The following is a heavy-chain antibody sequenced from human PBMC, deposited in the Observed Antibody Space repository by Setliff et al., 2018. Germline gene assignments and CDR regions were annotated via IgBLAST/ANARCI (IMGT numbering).Heavy chain of an antibody. D-gene: IGHD4-17*01. CDR1: GYTFTSYY. J-gene: IGHJ4*03. CDR3: ARDAGERGSSVTQGAHYFDY. Sequence: ASVKVSCKASGYTFTSYYMHWVRQAPGQGLEWMGIINPSGGSTSYAQKFQGRVTMTRDTSTSTVYMELSSLRSEDTAVYYCARDAGERGSSVTQGAHYFDYWGPETLLVTVSS. CDR2: INPSGGST. V-gene: IGHV1-46*03.